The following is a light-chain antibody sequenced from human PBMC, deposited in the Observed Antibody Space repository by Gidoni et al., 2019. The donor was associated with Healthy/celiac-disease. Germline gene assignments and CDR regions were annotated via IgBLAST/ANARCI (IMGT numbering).Light chain of an antibody. J-gene: IGLJ2*01. CDR3: QSYDSSLSGSVV. V-gene: IGLV1-40*01. CDR2: GNS. Sequence: QYVLTQPPSVSGAPGQRVTISCTGSSSNIGAGYAVHWYQQLPGTAPKLLIYGNSNRPSGVPDRFSGSKSGTSASLAITGLQAEDEADYYCQSYDSSLSGSVVFGGGTKLTVL. CDR1: SSNIGAGYA.